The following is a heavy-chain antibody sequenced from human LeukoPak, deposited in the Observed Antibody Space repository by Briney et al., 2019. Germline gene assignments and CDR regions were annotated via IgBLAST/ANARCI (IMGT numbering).Heavy chain of an antibody. D-gene: IGHD3-22*01. V-gene: IGHV4-4*07. CDR3: AGESRTYDGSGYAYDY. CDR1: GGSISNYY. Sequence: SETLSFTCSDSGGSISNYYWGWIRQPPGKGLKWIARIYTSGSTDYNPSLKSRVTVSVDTSTRQFSLRLSSVTAADTAMYYCAGESRTYDGSGYAYDYWGQGTLVTVSS. CDR2: IYTSGST. J-gene: IGHJ4*02.